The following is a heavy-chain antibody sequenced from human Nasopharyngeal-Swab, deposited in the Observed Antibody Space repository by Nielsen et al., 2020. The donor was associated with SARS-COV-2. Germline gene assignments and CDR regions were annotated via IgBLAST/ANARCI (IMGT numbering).Heavy chain of an antibody. J-gene: IGHJ6*02. CDR3: ARANMVRGVIIFNYYYGMDV. Sequence: ASVKVSCKASGYTFTSYAMNWVRQAPGQGLEWMGWINTNTGNPTYAQGFTGRFVFSLDTSVSTAYLQISSLKAEDTAVYYCARANMVRGVIIFNYYYGMDVWGQGTTVTVSS. D-gene: IGHD3-10*01. CDR2: INTNTGNP. V-gene: IGHV7-4-1*02. CDR1: GYTFTSYA.